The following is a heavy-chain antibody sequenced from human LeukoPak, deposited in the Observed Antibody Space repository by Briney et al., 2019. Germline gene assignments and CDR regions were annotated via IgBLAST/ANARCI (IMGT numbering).Heavy chain of an antibody. V-gene: IGHV3-23*01. CDR3: AKGDSQEMGSYYSDC. J-gene: IGHJ4*02. D-gene: IGHD3-10*01. CDR1: GFTFSSYA. CDR2: ISRSGGTT. Sequence: PGGSLRLSCAASGFTFSSYAMTWVRQAPGEGLQWVSAISRSGGTTYYADSVKGHFTISRDNSNNTLYLQLNSLRAEDTAVYYCAKGDSQEMGSYYSDCWGQGTLVTVSS.